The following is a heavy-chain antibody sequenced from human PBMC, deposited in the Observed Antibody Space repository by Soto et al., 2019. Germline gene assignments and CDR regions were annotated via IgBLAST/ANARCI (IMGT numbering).Heavy chain of an antibody. V-gene: IGHV4-34*01. CDR1: GGSFSCYY. CDR2: INHSGST. J-gene: IGHJ5*02. Sequence: SETLSLTCAVYGGSFSCYYWSWIRQPPGKGLEWIGEINHSGSTNYNPSLKSRVTISVDTSKNQFSLKLSSVTAADTAVYYCARGQYCSGGSCYPHWFDPWGQGTLVTVSS. D-gene: IGHD2-15*01. CDR3: ARGQYCSGGSCYPHWFDP.